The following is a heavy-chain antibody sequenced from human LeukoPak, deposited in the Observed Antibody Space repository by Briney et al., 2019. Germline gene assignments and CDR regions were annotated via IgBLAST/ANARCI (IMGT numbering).Heavy chain of an antibody. V-gene: IGHV3-30*02. J-gene: IGHJ5*02. CDR2: IRFDGNNK. Sequence: GGSLRLSCAASGFTFSSCAMHWVRQAPGKGLEWVAFIRFDGNNKYYADSVKGRFTISRGNSKDTLYLQMDSLRAEDTAVYYCAKGDDYGANTRLPKYNWFDPWGQGTLVTVSS. D-gene: IGHD4-23*01. CDR1: GFTFSSCA. CDR3: AKGDDYGANTRLPKYNWFDP.